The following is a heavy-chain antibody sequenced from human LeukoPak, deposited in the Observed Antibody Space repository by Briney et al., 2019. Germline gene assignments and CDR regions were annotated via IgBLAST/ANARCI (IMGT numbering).Heavy chain of an antibody. D-gene: IGHD5-18*01. Sequence: SETLSLTCAVYGGSFSGYYWSWIRQPPGKGLEWIGEINHSGSTNYNPSLKSRVTISVDTSKNQFSLKLSSVTAADTAVYYCARVDSYGVYGMDVWGQGTMVTVSS. CDR2: INHSGST. V-gene: IGHV4-34*01. CDR3: ARVDSYGVYGMDV. J-gene: IGHJ6*02. CDR1: GGSFSGYY.